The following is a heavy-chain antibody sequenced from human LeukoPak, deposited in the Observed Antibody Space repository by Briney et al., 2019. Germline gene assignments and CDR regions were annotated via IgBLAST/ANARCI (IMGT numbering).Heavy chain of an antibody. CDR2: ISYDGSNK. J-gene: IGHJ1*01. D-gene: IGHD6-19*01. CDR1: GFTFSSYA. CDR3: ARDRYSSGWQVVQH. V-gene: IGHV3-30-3*01. Sequence: GSLRLSCAASGFTFSSYAMHWVRQAPGKGLEWVAVISYDGSNKYYADSVKGRFTIFRDNSKNTLYLQMNSLRAEDTAVYYCARDRYSSGWQVVQHWGQGTLVTVSS.